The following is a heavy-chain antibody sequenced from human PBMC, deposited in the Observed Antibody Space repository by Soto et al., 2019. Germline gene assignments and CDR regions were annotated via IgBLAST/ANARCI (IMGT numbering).Heavy chain of an antibody. D-gene: IGHD4-17*01. CDR1: GASFNAYY. V-gene: IGHV4-34*01. CDR2: INHSGIT. J-gene: IGHJ4*02. CDR3: ATESGSTYGYFDY. Sequence: KTSETLSLTCAVYGASFNAYYWSWIRQPPGKGLEWIGEINHSGITSYNPSLKSRVTISIDNSKNQFSLKLTSVTAADTAVYFCATESGSTYGYFDYWGQGTQVTVSS.